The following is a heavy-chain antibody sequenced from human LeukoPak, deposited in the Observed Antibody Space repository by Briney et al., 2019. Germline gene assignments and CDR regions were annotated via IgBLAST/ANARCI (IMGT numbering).Heavy chain of an antibody. CDR1: GYSFITYW. CDR3: ARGQEPPAMNWFDP. CDR2: IYPGDSDT. D-gene: IGHD2-2*01. Sequence: GESLKISCKGSGYSFITYWTGWVRQMPGKGLEWMGIIYPGDSDTRYSPSFQGQVTISVDKSISTAYLQWSSLKASDTAMYYCARGQEPPAMNWFDPWGQGTLVTVSS. V-gene: IGHV5-51*01. J-gene: IGHJ5*02.